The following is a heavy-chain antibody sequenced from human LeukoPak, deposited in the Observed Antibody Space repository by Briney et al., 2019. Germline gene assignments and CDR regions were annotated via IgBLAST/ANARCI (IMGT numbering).Heavy chain of an antibody. CDR3: ARAMYSSSWYYDY. CDR2: IWYDGSNK. V-gene: IGHV3-33*01. Sequence: PGGSLRLSCAASGFTFSSYGMDWVRQAPGKGLEWVAVIWYDGSNKYYADSVKGRFTISRDNSKNTLYLQMNSLRAEDTAVYYCARAMYSSSWYYDYWGQGTLVTVSS. CDR1: GFTFSSYG. D-gene: IGHD6-13*01. J-gene: IGHJ4*02.